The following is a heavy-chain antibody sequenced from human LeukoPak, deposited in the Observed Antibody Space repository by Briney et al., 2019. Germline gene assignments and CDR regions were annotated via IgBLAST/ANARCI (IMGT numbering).Heavy chain of an antibody. CDR3: ARWVVVAATQYYYGMDV. CDR2: IWYDGSNK. V-gene: IGHV3-33*01. J-gene: IGHJ6*02. D-gene: IGHD2-15*01. CDR1: GFTFSSYG. Sequence: GGSLRHSCAASGFTFSSYGMHWVRQAPGKGLEWVAVIWYDGSNKYYADSVKGRFTISRDNSKNTLYLQMNSLRAEDTAVYYCARWVVVAATQYYYGMDVWGQGTTVTVSS.